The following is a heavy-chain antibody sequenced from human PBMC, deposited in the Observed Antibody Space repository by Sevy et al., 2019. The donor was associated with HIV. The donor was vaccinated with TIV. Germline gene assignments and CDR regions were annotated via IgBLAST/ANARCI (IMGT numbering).Heavy chain of an antibody. V-gene: IGHV3-7*01. J-gene: IGHJ6*02. D-gene: IGHD2-2*01. Sequence: GSLRLSCAASGFTFSSYWMSWVRQAPGKGLEWVANIKQDGSEKYYVDSVKGRFTISRDNAKNSLYLQMNSLRAEDTAVYYCARDFPVPDYYYYYYGMDVWGQGTTVTVSS. CDR3: ARDFPVPDYYYYYYGMDV. CDR1: GFTFSSYW. CDR2: IKQDGSEK.